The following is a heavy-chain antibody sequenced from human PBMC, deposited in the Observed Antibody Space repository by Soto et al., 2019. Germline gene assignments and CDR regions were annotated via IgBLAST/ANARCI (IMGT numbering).Heavy chain of an antibody. CDR1: GYTFTSYG. D-gene: IGHD1-1*01. V-gene: IGHV1-18*01. CDR3: ARDRGPGGYPRSDWFDP. Sequence: GASVKVSCKASGYTFTSYGISWVRQAPGQGLEWMGWISAYNGNTNYAQKLQGRVTMTTDTSTSTAYMELRSLRSDDTAVYYCARDRGPGGYPRSDWFDPWGQGTLVTVSS. J-gene: IGHJ5*02. CDR2: ISAYNGNT.